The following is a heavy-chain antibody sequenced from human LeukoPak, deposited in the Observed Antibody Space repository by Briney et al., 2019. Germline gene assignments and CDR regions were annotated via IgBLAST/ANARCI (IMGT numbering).Heavy chain of an antibody. CDR1: GYTLTELS. Sequence: GASVKVSCKVSGYTLTELSMHWVRQAPGKGLEWMGGFDPEDGETIYAQKFQGRVTMTEDTSTDTAYMELSSLRSEDTAAYYCATPTYSSGWYETDYWGQGTLVTVSS. D-gene: IGHD6-19*01. J-gene: IGHJ4*02. CDR2: FDPEDGET. CDR3: ATPTYSSGWYETDY. V-gene: IGHV1-24*01.